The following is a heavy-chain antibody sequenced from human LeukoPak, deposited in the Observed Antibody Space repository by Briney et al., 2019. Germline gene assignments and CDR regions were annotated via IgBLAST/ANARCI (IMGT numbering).Heavy chain of an antibody. CDR1: GGPISSSSYY. CDR3: ARVSGHRAPLDY. D-gene: IGHD6-19*01. CDR2: IYYSGST. J-gene: IGHJ4*02. Sequence: SETLSLTCTVSGGPISSSSYYWGWIRQPPGKGLEWIGSIYYSGSTYYNPSLKSRVTISVDTSKNQFSLKLSSVTAADTAVYYCARVSGHRAPLDYWGQGTLVTVSS. V-gene: IGHV4-39*01.